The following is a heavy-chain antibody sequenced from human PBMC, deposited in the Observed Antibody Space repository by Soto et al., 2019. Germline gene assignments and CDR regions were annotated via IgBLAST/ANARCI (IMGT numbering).Heavy chain of an antibody. CDR3: AANRGYNYYYGMDV. Sequence: EVPLLESGGGLVQPGGSLRLSCAASGFTFSSYAMSWVRQAPGKGLEWVSAISGSGGSTYYADSVKGRFTISRDNSKITLYLQMNRLRAEDTAVYYCAANRGYNYYYGMDVWGQGTTVTVSS. D-gene: IGHD3-22*01. J-gene: IGHJ6*02. CDR1: GFTFSSYA. CDR2: ISGSGGST. V-gene: IGHV3-23*01.